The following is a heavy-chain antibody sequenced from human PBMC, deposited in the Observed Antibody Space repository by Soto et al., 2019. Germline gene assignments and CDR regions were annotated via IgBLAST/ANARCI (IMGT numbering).Heavy chain of an antibody. CDR1: GGSISSSSYY. CDR3: ARQSYYDYIWGTHSEYFQH. V-gene: IGHV4-39*01. CDR2: IYYSGST. Sequence: SETLSLTCTVSGGSISSSSYYWGWIRQPPGKGLEWIGSIYYSGSTYYKPSLKSRVTISVDTSKNHFSLKLSSLTDAHTAVYYCARQSYYDYIWGTHSEYFQHWGQGTLVTVSS. J-gene: IGHJ1*01. D-gene: IGHD3-16*01.